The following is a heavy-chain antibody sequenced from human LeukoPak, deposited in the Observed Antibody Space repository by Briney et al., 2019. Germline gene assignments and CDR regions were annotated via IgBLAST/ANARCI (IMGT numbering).Heavy chain of an antibody. V-gene: IGHV4-4*07. CDR1: GGSISSYY. CDR3: ARVGSSWYEGSYNWFDP. D-gene: IGHD6-13*01. Sequence: SETLSLTCTVSGGSISSYYWSWIRQPAGKGLEWIGRIYTSGSTNYNPSLKSRVTISVDKSKNQFSLKLSSVTAADTAVYYCARVGSSWYEGSYNWFDPWGQGTLVTVSS. CDR2: IYTSGST. J-gene: IGHJ5*02.